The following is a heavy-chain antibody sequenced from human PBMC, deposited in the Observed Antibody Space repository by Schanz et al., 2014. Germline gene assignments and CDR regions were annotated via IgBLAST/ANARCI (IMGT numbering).Heavy chain of an antibody. D-gene: IGHD4-17*01. Sequence: QVQMVESGGGVVQPGTSLILSCSVSGFSLNTYGIHWFRQPAGKGPEWVAVIWSDGSTKYYADSVRGRFTISRDRFQNTLYLRMSSLRAEDTAVYYCARPRFDYGEVDYWGQGTLVTVSS. CDR1: GFSLNTYG. V-gene: IGHV3-33*01. CDR2: IWSDGSTK. CDR3: ARPRFDYGEVDY. J-gene: IGHJ4*02.